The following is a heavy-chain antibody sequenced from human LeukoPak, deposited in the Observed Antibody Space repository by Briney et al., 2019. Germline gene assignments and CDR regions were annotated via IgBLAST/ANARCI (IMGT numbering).Heavy chain of an antibody. CDR1: GYTFSNYG. D-gene: IGHD6-19*01. CDR2: ISANNGYT. Sequence: GASVKVSCKASGYTFSNYGISWVRQAPGQGREWMGWISANNGYTKYAQKFQGRVTMTTDTSTTTAYMEVKSLRSDDTAVFHCARDGGYSSGSSDYWGQGTLVTVSS. J-gene: IGHJ4*02. CDR3: ARDGGYSSGSSDY. V-gene: IGHV1-18*01.